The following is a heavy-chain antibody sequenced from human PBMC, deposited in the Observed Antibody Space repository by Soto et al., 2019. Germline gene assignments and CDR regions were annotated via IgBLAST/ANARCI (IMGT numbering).Heavy chain of an antibody. CDR1: GFTFSSYA. V-gene: IGHV3-30-3*01. D-gene: IGHD2-21*01. CDR2: ISYDGSNK. Sequence: GGSLRLSCAASGFTFSSYAMHWVRQAPGKGLEWVAVISYDGSNKYYADSVKGRFTIARDKSKNTLYLQMNSLRAEDTAVYYCAREVLRLGNWFDPWGQGTLVTVSS. J-gene: IGHJ5*02. CDR3: AREVLRLGNWFDP.